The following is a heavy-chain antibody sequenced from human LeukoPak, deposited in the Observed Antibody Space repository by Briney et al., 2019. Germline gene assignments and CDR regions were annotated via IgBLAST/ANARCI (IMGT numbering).Heavy chain of an antibody. CDR2: IYYSGST. J-gene: IGHJ3*02. V-gene: IGHV4-39*07. Sequence: PSETLSLTCTVSGGSISSSSYYWGWIRQPPGKGLEWIGSIYYSGSTYYNPSLKSRVTISVDTSKNQFSLKLSSVTAADTAVYYCARDRSGYYSGDAFDIWSQGTMVTVSS. CDR1: GGSISSSSYY. CDR3: ARDRSGYYSGDAFDI. D-gene: IGHD3-22*01.